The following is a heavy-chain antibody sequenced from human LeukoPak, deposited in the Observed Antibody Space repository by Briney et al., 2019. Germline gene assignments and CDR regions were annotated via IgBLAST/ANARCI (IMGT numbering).Heavy chain of an antibody. CDR2: ISSSSSYI. CDR1: GFTFSSYA. CDR3: ARDRGRTVTTAGFDY. J-gene: IGHJ4*02. V-gene: IGHV3-21*01. D-gene: IGHD4-17*01. Sequence: GGSLRLSCAASGFTFSSYAMSWVPQAPGKGLEWVSSISSSSSYIYYADSVKGRFTISRDNAKNSLYLQMNSLRAEDTAVYYCARDRGRTVTTAGFDYWGQGTLVTVSS.